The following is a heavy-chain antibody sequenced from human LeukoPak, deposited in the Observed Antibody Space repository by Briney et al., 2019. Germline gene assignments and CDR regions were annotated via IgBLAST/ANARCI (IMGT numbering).Heavy chain of an antibody. Sequence: ASVKVSCKASGYTFTSYYMHWVRQAPGQGLEWMGIINPSGGSTSYAQKFQGRVTMTRDTSTSTVYMELSRLRADDTAVYYCARGGICSGGSCYSHNWFDPWGQGTLVTVSS. D-gene: IGHD2-15*01. J-gene: IGHJ5*02. CDR2: INPSGGST. CDR3: ARGGICSGGSCYSHNWFDP. V-gene: IGHV1-46*01. CDR1: GYTFTSYY.